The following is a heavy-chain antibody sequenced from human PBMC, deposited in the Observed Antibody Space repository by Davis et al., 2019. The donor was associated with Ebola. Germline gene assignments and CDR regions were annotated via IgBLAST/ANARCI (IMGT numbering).Heavy chain of an antibody. CDR3: ATKDDYMGTYYFDY. V-gene: IGHV1-69*06. CDR2: IIPIFGTA. D-gene: IGHD4-11*01. CDR1: GGTFSSYA. Sequence: SVKVSCKASGGTFSSYAISWVRQAPGQGLEWMGGIIPIFGTANYAQKFQGRVTITADKSTSTAYMELSSLRSEDTAVYYCATKDDYMGTYYFDYWGQGTLVTVSS. J-gene: IGHJ4*02.